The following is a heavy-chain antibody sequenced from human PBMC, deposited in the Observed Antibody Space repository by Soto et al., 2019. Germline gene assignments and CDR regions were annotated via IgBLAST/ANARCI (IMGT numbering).Heavy chain of an antibody. J-gene: IGHJ4*02. D-gene: IGHD3-22*01. CDR2: INHSGST. V-gene: IGHV4-34*01. CDR3: ARDYYDSSGRPTIDY. CDR1: GGSFSGYY. Sequence: QVQLQQWGAGLLKPSETLSLTCAVYGGSFSGYYWSWIRQPPGKGLEWIGEINHSGSTNYNPSLKSGVTISVDTSKNQFSLKLSSVTAADPAVYYCARDYYDSSGRPTIDYWGQGTLVTVSS.